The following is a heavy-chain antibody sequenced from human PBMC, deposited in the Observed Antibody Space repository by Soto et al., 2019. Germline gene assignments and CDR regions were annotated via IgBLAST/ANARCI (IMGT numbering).Heavy chain of an antibody. CDR3: ATRFQNIALVSSRRIKYGNDV. Sequence: DSVKASCKASGYSFTRSARYWVGQAPGQTREWMGWINAGNGNTKYSQKFQGRVTITSDTSASTAYMGLSSLRSEDTAVYFSATRFQNIALVSSRRIKYGNDV. D-gene: IGHD4-17*01. V-gene: IGHV1-3*01. J-gene: IGHJ3*01. CDR2: INAGNGNT. CDR1: GYSFTRSA.